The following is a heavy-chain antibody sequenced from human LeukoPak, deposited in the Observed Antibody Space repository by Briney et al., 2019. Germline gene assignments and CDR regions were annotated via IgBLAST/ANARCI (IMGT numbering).Heavy chain of an antibody. CDR3: ARGEWWFDP. CDR1: GGSISGYY. V-gene: IGHV4-4*07. Sequence: SETLSLTCTVSGGSISGYYWSWIRQPAGRGLEWIGRIYSSGNTNYNPSLRSRITMLVESSKKKFSLKLNSVTAADTAVYYCARGEWWFDPWGQGTLVTVSS. CDR2: IYSSGNT. J-gene: IGHJ5*02. D-gene: IGHD3-3*01.